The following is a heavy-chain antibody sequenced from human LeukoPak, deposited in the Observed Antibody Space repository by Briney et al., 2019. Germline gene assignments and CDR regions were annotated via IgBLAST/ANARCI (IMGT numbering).Heavy chain of an antibody. D-gene: IGHD5-18*01. J-gene: IGHJ4*02. Sequence: GGSLRLSCAASGFTFSSYWMSWVRQAPGKGLEWVANIKQDGSEKYYVDSVKGRFTISRDNAKNSLYLQMNSLRAEDTAVYYCARTRGYSYGTYFDCWGQGTLVTVSS. CDR1: GFTFSSYW. CDR3: ARTRGYSYGTYFDC. CDR2: IKQDGSEK. V-gene: IGHV3-7*01.